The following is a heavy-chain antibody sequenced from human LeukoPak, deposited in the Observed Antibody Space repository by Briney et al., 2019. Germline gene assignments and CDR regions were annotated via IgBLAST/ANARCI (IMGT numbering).Heavy chain of an antibody. CDR1: GFTLSSYG. V-gene: IGHV3-30*18. D-gene: IGHD3-10*01. CDR2: ISYDGSNK. CDR3: AKELRGSGRALDY. Sequence: QPGGSLRLSCAASGFTLSSYGMHWVRQDPGKGLEWVAVISYDGSNKYYADSVKGRFTISRDNSKNTLYLQMNSLRAEDTAVYYCAKELRGSGRALDYWGQGTLVTVSS. J-gene: IGHJ4*02.